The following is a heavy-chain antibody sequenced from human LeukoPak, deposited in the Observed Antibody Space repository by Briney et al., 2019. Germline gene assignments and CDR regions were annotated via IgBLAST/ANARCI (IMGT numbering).Heavy chain of an antibody. D-gene: IGHD2-15*01. J-gene: IGHJ6*03. V-gene: IGHV3-73*01. CDR3: RGFVVVVVAATDYYMDV. Sequence: GGSLRLSCAASGFTFSGSAMHWVRQASGKGLEWVGRIRSKDNSYATAYAASVKGRFTISRDDSKNTAYLQMNSLKTEDTAVYYCRGFVVVVVAATDYYMDVWGKGTTVTVSS. CDR1: GFTFSGSA. CDR2: IRSKDNSYAT.